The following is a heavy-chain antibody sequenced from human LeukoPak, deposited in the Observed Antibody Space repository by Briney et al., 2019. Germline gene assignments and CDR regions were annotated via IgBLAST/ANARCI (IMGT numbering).Heavy chain of an antibody. V-gene: IGHV3-23*01. D-gene: IGHD2-21*01. CDR1: GFTVSSNY. Sequence: QSGGSLRLSCAASGFTVSSNYMSWVRQAPGKGLEWVSAISGSGGSTYYADSVKGRFTISRDNSKNTLYLQMNSLRAEDTAVYYCAKDRVILFNRDAFDIWGQGTMVTVSS. CDR2: ISGSGGST. J-gene: IGHJ3*02. CDR3: AKDRVILFNRDAFDI.